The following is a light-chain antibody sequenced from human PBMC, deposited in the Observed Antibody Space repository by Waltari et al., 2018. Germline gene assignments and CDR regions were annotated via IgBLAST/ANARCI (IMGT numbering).Light chain of an antibody. V-gene: IGLV1-40*01. J-gene: IGLJ3*02. CDR3: QSYDTSLSVV. Sequence: QSVLTQPPSVSGAPGQRVTISCTGSGSNIGAGYAVHWYQQLPRAAPKLLIYGSTSRPLGVPARFFGSTSGTSASLAITGLQAEDEADYYCQSYDTSLSVVFGGGTKLTVL. CDR1: GSNIGAGYA. CDR2: GST.